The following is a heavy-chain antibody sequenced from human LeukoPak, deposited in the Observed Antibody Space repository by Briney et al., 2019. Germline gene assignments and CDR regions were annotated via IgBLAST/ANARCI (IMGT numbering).Heavy chain of an antibody. D-gene: IGHD5-18*01. CDR1: GFTFGDYA. Sequence: PGGSLRLSCTASGFTFGDYAMSWVRQAPGKGLEWVGFIRSKAYGGTTEYAASVTGRFTISRDDSKSIAYLQMNSLKTEDTAVYYCTRAGYSYGLYFDYWGQGTLVTVSS. J-gene: IGHJ4*02. V-gene: IGHV3-49*04. CDR2: IRSKAYGGTT. CDR3: TRAGYSYGLYFDY.